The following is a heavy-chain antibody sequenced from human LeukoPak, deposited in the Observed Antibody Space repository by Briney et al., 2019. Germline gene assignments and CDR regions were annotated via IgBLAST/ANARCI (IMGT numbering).Heavy chain of an antibody. V-gene: IGHV4-59*01. D-gene: IGHD3-10*01. CDR2: FHNSRTT. CDR1: GGSISGFS. Sequence: SETLSLTSTVSGGSISGFSWTWLRPPPGQGLEWIVYFHNSRTTSYKPSLTGRVIISVDTAMDQISLKLNSVTAADTVVYYCARGHLGLSPWGQGTLVTVSS. J-gene: IGHJ5*02. CDR3: ARGHLGLSP.